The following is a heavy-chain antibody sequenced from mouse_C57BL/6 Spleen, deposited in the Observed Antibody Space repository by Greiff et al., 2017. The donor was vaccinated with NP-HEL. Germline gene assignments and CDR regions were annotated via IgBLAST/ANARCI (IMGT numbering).Heavy chain of an antibody. D-gene: IGHD1-1*01. CDR2: ISYDGSN. CDR1: GYSITSGYY. Sequence: VQLKESGPGLVKPSQSLSLTCSVTGYSITSGYYWNWIRQFPGNKLEWMGYISYDGSNNYNPSLKNRISITRDTSKNQFFLKLNSVTTEDTATYYCVFTTVVFDYWGQGTTLTVSS. V-gene: IGHV3-6*01. CDR3: VFTTVVFDY. J-gene: IGHJ2*01.